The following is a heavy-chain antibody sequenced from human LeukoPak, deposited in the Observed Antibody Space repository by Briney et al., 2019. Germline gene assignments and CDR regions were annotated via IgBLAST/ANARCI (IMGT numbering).Heavy chain of an antibody. J-gene: IGHJ5*02. CDR1: GFTVSSDY. Sequence: GGSLRLSCAASGFTVSSDYMSWVRQAPGKGLEWVSVIYSGGSTYYADSVKGRYTISRDKSKNTVYLQMNSLRFEDTAMYYCARNWFDPWGQGTLVTVSS. CDR2: IYSGGST. V-gene: IGHV3-53*05. CDR3: ARNWFDP.